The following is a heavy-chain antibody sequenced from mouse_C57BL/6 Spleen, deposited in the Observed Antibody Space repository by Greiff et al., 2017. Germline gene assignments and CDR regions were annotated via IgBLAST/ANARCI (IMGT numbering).Heavy chain of an antibody. CDR1: GYAFSSSW. Sequence: QVQLQQSGPELVKPGASVKISCKASGYAFSSSWMNWVKQRPGKGLEWIGRIYPGDGDTNYNGKFKGKATLTADKSSSTAYMQLSSLTSEDSAVYYCARSDFPYYYGSSHWYFDVWGTGTTVTVSS. D-gene: IGHD1-1*01. CDR2: IYPGDGDT. J-gene: IGHJ1*03. V-gene: IGHV1-82*01. CDR3: ARSDFPYYYGSSHWYFDV.